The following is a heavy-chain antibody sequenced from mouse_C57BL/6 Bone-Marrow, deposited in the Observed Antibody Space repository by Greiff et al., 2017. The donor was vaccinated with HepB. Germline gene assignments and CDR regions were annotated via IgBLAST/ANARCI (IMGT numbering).Heavy chain of an antibody. CDR1: EYEFPSHD. D-gene: IGHD1-1*01. CDR3: ARPFLTSAWFAY. CDR2: INSDGGST. J-gene: IGHJ3*01. V-gene: IGHV5-2*01. Sequence: EVKLVESGGGLVQPGESLKLSCESNEYEFPSHDMSWVRKTPEKRLELVAAINSDGGSTYYPDTMERRFNISRDNTKKTLYLQMSSLRSEDTALYYCARPFLTSAWFAYWGQGTLVTVSA.